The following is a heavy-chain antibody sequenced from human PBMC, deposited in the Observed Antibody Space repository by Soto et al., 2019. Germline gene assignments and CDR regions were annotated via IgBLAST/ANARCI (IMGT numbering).Heavy chain of an antibody. CDR1: GGSISSGDYY. J-gene: IGHJ4*02. Sequence: QVQLQESGPGLVKPSQTLSLTCTVSGGSISSGDYYWSWIRQHPGKGLEWIGYIYYSGSTYYNPSLKSLVTISVDTSKNQFSLKLSSVTAAYTAVYYCATYGSGTYKPTTFDYWGQGTLVTVSS. D-gene: IGHD3-10*01. V-gene: IGHV4-31*01. CDR3: ATYGSGTYKPTTFDY. CDR2: IYYSGST.